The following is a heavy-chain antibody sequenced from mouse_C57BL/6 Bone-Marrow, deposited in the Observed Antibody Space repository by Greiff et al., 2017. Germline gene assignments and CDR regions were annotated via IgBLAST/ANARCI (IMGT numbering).Heavy chain of an antibody. CDR1: GFSLTSYG. D-gene: IGHD1-1*01. V-gene: IGHV2-6*01. J-gene: IGHJ2*01. CDR3: AGYYGSSPDYFDY. CDR2: IWGVGST. Sequence: QVQLQQSGPGLVAPSQSLSITCTVSGFSLTSYGVDWVRQSPGKGLEWLGVIWGVGSTNYNSALKSRLSISKDNSKSQVFLKMNSLQTDDTAMYYCAGYYGSSPDYFDYWGQGTTLTVSS.